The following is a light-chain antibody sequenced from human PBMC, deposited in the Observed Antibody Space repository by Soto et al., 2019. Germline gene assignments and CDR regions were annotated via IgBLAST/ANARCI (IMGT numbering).Light chain of an antibody. CDR2: YAS. J-gene: IGKJ4*01. CDR3: QQRSNWPLT. V-gene: IGKV3-11*01. Sequence: ENVLTQSPATLSLSPGERATLSCRASQSVSSYLAWYQQKPGQAPRLLIYYASNRATGIPSRFSGSESGTDFTLTIRSLEPEDFAVYYCQQRSNWPLTFGGGTKVEIK. CDR1: QSVSSY.